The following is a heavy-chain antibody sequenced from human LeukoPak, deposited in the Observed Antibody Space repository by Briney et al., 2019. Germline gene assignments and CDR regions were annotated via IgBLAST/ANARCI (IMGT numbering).Heavy chain of an antibody. CDR2: IYYSGST. Sequence: NPSETLSLTCTVSGGSISSSSYYWGWIRQPPGKGLEWIGSIYYSGSTYYNPSLKSRVTISVDTSKNQFSLKLSSVTAADTAVYYCARGSYGYPNWFDPWGQGTLVTVSS. J-gene: IGHJ5*02. CDR1: GGSISSSSYY. V-gene: IGHV4-39*07. CDR3: ARGSYGYPNWFDP. D-gene: IGHD5-24*01.